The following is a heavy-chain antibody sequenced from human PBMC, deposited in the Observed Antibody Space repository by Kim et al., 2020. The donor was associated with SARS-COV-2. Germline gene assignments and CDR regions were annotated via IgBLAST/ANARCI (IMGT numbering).Heavy chain of an antibody. D-gene: IGHD6-6*01. Sequence: GGSLRLSCAASGFTFDDYAMHWVRQAPGKGLEWVSGISWNSGSIGYADSVKGRFTISRDNAKNSLYLQMNSLRAEDTALYYCAKEMDSSSSGPDYGMDVWGQGTTVTVSS. CDR2: ISWNSGSI. CDR3: AKEMDSSSSGPDYGMDV. V-gene: IGHV3-9*01. J-gene: IGHJ6*02. CDR1: GFTFDDYA.